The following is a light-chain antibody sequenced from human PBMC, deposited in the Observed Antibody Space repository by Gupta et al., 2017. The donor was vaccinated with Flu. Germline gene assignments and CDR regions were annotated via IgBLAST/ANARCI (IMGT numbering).Light chain of an antibody. CDR2: DNS. CDR1: NIGTKD. CDR3: QVWDSSFDHRV. Sequence: SYVLTQPPSVSVAPGQTARIACGGNNIGTKDVHWYQHKPGQAPVVVVYDNSDRPSGIPERFSGSSSGNTATLTISRVEAGDEADYYCQVWDSSFDHRVFGGGTKLTVL. V-gene: IGLV3-21*02. J-gene: IGLJ2*01.